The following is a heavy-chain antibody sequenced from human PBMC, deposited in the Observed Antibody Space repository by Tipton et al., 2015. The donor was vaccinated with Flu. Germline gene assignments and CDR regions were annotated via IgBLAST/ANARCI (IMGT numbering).Heavy chain of an antibody. CDR3: AREKVGATSAFDI. D-gene: IGHD1-26*01. J-gene: IGHJ3*02. CDR2: IYTSGST. Sequence: TLSLTCTVSGGSISSGSYYWSWIRQPAGKGLEWIGRIYTSGSTNYNPSLKSRVTISVDTSKNQFSLKLSSVTAADTAAYYCAREKVGATSAFDIWGQGTMVTVPS. CDR1: GGSISSGSYY. V-gene: IGHV4-61*02.